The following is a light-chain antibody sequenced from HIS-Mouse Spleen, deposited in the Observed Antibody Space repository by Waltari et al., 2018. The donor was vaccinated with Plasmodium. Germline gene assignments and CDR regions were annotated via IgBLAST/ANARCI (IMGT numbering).Light chain of an antibody. V-gene: IGKV3-20*01. J-gene: IGKJ5*01. CDR2: GAS. CDR3: QQYGSSPIT. CDR1: QSVSSSY. Sequence: EIVLTQSPGTLSLSPGERATLSCRASQSVSSSYLAWYQQKPGQAPRLLILGASSRATGITDRLRGSGSGTDFTLTISRLEPEDFAVYYCQQYGSSPITFGQGTRLEIK.